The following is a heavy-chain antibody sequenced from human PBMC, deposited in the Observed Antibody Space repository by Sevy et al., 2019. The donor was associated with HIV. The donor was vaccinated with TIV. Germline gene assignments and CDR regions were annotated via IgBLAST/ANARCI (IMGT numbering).Heavy chain of an antibody. CDR1: GDSLSSNDYY. J-gene: IGHJ4*02. D-gene: IGHD6-13*01. CDR3: AREGPRIAQFDY. V-gene: IGHV4-39*02. Sequence: SETLSLTCTVSGDSLSSNDYYWARIRQPPGKGLDWIGSIYYSGSTYYNPSLKSRVTISVDTSKNQFSLKLRSVTAADTAVYYCAREGPRIAQFDYWGQGTLVTVSS. CDR2: IYYSGST.